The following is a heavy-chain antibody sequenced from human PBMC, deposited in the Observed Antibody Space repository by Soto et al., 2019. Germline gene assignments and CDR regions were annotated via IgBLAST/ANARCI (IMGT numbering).Heavy chain of an antibody. CDR2: IIPIFGTA. V-gene: IGHV1-69*06. CDR3: ASPTREWLPPARDYYYGMDV. J-gene: IGHJ6*02. D-gene: IGHD3-3*01. CDR1: GGTFSSYA. Sequence: QVQLVQSGAEVKKPGSSVKVSCKASGGTFSSYAISWVRQAPGQGLEWMGGIIPIFGTATYAQKFQGRVTITADKFRSTAYVELSSLRTDDTAVYYCASPTREWLPPARDYYYGMDVWGQGTTVTVSS.